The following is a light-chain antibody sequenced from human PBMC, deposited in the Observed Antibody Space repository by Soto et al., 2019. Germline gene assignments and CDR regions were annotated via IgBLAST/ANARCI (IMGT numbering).Light chain of an antibody. CDR1: RGILSY. Sequence: DIQLTQSPSFLSASVGDRVTITCRASRGILSYLAWYEQKRGKAPKLXIYAASTLHTGVRSRFSGSGSGTEFTLTISSLQPEDFATYYCQQLNSYLITFGQGTRLEIK. CDR3: QQLNSYLIT. V-gene: IGKV1-9*01. CDR2: AAS. J-gene: IGKJ5*01.